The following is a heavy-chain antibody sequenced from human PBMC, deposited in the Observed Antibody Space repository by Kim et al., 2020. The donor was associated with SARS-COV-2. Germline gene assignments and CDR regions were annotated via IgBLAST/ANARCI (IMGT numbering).Heavy chain of an antibody. J-gene: IGHJ4*02. CDR2: NK. CDR3: ARDVRESLDY. Sequence: NKYHADPGKGRFTISRDNSKNTLYLQMNSLRAEDTAVYYCARDVRESLDYWGQGTLVTVS. V-gene: IGHV3-30*01.